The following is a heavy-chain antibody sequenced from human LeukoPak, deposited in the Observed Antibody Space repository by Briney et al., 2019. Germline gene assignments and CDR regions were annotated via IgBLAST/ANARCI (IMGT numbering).Heavy chain of an antibody. V-gene: IGHV4-34*01. J-gene: IGHJ4*02. Sequence: TSETLSLSCAVYGGSFSGYYWSWIRQPPGKGLEWIGEINHSGSTNYNPSLKSRVTISVDTSKNQFSLKLSSVTAADTAVYYCARGRNTNAYWGQGTLVTVSS. CDR2: INHSGST. D-gene: IGHD1-14*01. CDR3: ARGRNTNAY. CDR1: GGSFSGYY.